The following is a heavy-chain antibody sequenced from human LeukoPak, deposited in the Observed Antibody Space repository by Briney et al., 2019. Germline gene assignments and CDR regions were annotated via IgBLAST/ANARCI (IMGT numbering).Heavy chain of an antibody. V-gene: IGHV1-69*06. J-gene: IGHJ3*02. CDR3: ARGYPYYYDSSGYSYDAFDI. Sequence: ASVKVSCKASGDTFSSYAISWVRQAPGQGLEWMGGIIPIFGTANYAQKFQGRVTITADKSTSTAYMELSSLGSEDTAVYYCARGYPYYYDSSGYSYDAFDIWGQGTMVTVSS. D-gene: IGHD3-22*01. CDR2: IIPIFGTA. CDR1: GDTFSSYA.